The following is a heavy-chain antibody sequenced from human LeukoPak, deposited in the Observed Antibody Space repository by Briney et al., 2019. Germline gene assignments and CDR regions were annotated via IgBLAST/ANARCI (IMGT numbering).Heavy chain of an antibody. D-gene: IGHD6-13*01. CDR1: GGTFSSYA. V-gene: IGHV1-69*05. CDR3: ARGERYSSSWSFNWFDP. J-gene: IGHJ5*02. Sequence: SVKVSCKASGGTFSSYAISWVRQAPGQGLEWMGGIIPIFGTANYAQKFQGRVTITTDESTSTAYMELSSLRSEDTAVYYCARGERYSSSWSFNWFDPWGQGTLVTVSS. CDR2: IIPIFGTA.